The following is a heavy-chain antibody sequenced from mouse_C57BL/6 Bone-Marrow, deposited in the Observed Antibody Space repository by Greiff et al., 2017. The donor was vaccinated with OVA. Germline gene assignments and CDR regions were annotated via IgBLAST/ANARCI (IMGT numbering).Heavy chain of an antibody. CDR1: GYTFTSYW. Sequence: QVHVKQPGAELVKPGASVKMSCKASGYTFTSYWITWVKQRPGQGLEWIGDIYPGSGSTNYNEKFKSKATLTVDTSSSTAYMQLSSLTSEDSAVYYCARRDYCSSYDYWGQGTTLTVSS. V-gene: IGHV1-55*01. D-gene: IGHD1-1*01. CDR3: ARRDYCSSYDY. CDR2: IYPGSGST. J-gene: IGHJ2*01.